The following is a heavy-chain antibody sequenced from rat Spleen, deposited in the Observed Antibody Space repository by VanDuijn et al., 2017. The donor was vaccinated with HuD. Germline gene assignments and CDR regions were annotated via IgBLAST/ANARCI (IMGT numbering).Heavy chain of an antibody. D-gene: IGHD1-11*01. J-gene: IGHJ2*01. CDR1: GFTFSNYG. Sequence: EVQLVESGGGLVQPGRSLKLSCAASGFTFSNYGMAWVRQAPKKGLEWVATIIYDGSSIYYRDSVKGRFTISRDNAKSTLYLQMNSLRSEDTATYYCARQEDYGGYSRDYFDYWGQGVMVTVSS. V-gene: IGHV5-29*01. CDR3: ARQEDYGGYSRDYFDY. CDR2: IIYDGSSI.